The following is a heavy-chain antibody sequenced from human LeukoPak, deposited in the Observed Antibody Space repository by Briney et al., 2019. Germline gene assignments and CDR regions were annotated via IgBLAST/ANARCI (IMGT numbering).Heavy chain of an antibody. D-gene: IGHD3-22*01. CDR3: ARVVDSSGYGDAFDI. CDR2: IYTSGST. V-gene: IGHV4-61*02. Sequence: PSETLSLTCTVSGGSISSGSYYWSWIRQPAGKGLEWIGRIYTSGSTNYNPSLKSRVTISVDTSKNQFSLKLSSVTAADTAVYYCARVVDSSGYGDAFDIWGQGTMVTVSS. J-gene: IGHJ3*02. CDR1: GGSISSGSYY.